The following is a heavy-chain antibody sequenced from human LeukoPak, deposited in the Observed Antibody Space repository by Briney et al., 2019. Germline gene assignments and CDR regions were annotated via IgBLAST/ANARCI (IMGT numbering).Heavy chain of an antibody. CDR1: GGSIRSSYYY. Sequence: SETLSLTCTVSGGSIRSSYYYWGWIRQPPGKGLEWIGSIYDSGSTYYNPSLKSRVTISVDTSKNQFSLKLSSVTAADTAVYYCARGPRRERYLDYWGQGTLVTVSS. V-gene: IGHV4-39*07. CDR2: IYDSGST. CDR3: ARGPRRERYLDY. D-gene: IGHD5-24*01. J-gene: IGHJ4*02.